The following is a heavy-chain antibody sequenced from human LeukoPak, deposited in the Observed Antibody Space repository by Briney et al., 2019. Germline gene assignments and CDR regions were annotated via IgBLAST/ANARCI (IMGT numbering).Heavy chain of an antibody. CDR3: ARAEGSGYYYDSSGYYHDY. J-gene: IGHJ4*02. Sequence: GGSLRLSCAASGFTVSSNYMSWVRQAPGKGLEWVPVIYSGGSTYYADSVKGRFTISRDNSKNTLYLQMNSLRAEDTAVYYCARAEGSGYYYDSSGYYHDYWGQGTLVTVPS. V-gene: IGHV3-53*01. CDR2: IYSGGST. CDR1: GFTVSSNY. D-gene: IGHD3-22*01.